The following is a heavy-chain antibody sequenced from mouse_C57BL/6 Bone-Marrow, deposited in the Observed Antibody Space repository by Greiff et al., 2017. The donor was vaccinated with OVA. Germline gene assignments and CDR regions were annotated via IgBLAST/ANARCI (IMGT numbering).Heavy chain of an antibody. D-gene: IGHD1-1*01. CDR2: IDPEDGET. J-gene: IGHJ3*01. V-gene: IGHV14-2*01. CDR3: ARGDYYGSRGED. Sequence: VQLQQSGAELVKPGASVKLSCTASGFNITDYYMHWVKQRTEQGLEWIGRIDPEDGETKYAQKFQGKATLTADTSSNTAYLQLSSLTSEDTAVYYCARGDYYGSRGEDWGQGTLVTVSA. CDR1: GFNITDYY.